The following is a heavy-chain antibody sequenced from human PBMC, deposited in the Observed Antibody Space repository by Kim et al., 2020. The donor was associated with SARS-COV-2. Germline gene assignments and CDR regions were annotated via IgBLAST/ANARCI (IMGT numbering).Heavy chain of an antibody. CDR3: TTGLTLDY. Sequence: GGSLRLSCAGSGFTFSNAWMNWVRQAPGKGLEWVGHIKSKPDGGTTDYAAPVKGRFTISRDDSKNTVFLQMNSLKTEDTAVYYCTTGLTLDYWGQGTLVT. CDR2: IKSKPDGGTT. CDR1: GFTFSNAW. J-gene: IGHJ4*02. V-gene: IGHV3-15*01.